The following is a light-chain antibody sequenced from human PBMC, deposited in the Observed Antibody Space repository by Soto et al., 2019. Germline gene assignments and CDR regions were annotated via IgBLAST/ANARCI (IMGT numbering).Light chain of an antibody. CDR2: GGS. CDR3: AHYNTWRSFT. V-gene: IGKV3-15*01. CDR1: QSISAR. J-gene: IGKJ5*01. Sequence: EIVMTQSPATLSVSPGERATLSCRASQSISARLGWYQQRPGQAPRLLIYGGSNRATGVPARFSGSGSGTEFNPIICRLQSEDYAVSYCAHYNTWRSFTFGQGTRLEIK.